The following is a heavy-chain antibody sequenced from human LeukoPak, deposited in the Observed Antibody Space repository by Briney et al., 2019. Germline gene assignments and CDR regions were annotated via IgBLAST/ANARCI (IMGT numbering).Heavy chain of an antibody. Sequence: GRSLRLSCAASGFTFSNYAMHWVRQAPGKGLEWVAVISYDGSNKYYADSVRGRFTISRDNSKNTLYLQMNSLRAEDTAVYYCAKALRYFDWLPFPDYYYGMDVWGKGTTVTVSS. J-gene: IGHJ6*04. CDR3: AKALRYFDWLPFPDYYYGMDV. V-gene: IGHV3-30*04. D-gene: IGHD3-9*01. CDR1: GFTFSNYA. CDR2: ISYDGSNK.